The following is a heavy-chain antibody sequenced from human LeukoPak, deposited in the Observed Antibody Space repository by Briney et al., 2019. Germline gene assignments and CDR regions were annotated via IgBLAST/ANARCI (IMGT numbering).Heavy chain of an antibody. CDR1: GGSISSGGYS. CDR2: IYHSGST. V-gene: IGHV4-30-2*01. Sequence: PSETLSLTCAVSGGSISSGGYSWSWIRQPPGKGLEWIGYIYHSGSTYYNPSLKSRVTISVDRSKNQFSLKLSSVTAADTAVYYCARGVSATLYIDYWGQGTLVTVSS. CDR3: ARGVSATLYIDY. J-gene: IGHJ4*02. D-gene: IGHD6-6*01.